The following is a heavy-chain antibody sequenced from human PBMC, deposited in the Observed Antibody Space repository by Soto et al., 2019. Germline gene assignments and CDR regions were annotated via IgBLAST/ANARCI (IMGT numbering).Heavy chain of an antibody. V-gene: IGHV3-23*01. J-gene: IGHJ4*02. D-gene: IGHD5-12*01. Sequence: EVRLLESGGGLIQPGGSLRLSCAASGFTFSSYVMSWVRQAPGKGLEWVSGISGSGTNTYYADSVKGRFTISRDNSKNTLYLQMTSLRAEDTAEYYCAKDNSPYSGYNSFDYWGEGTRVTVSS. CDR1: GFTFSSYV. CDR2: ISGSGTNT. CDR3: AKDNSPYSGYNSFDY.